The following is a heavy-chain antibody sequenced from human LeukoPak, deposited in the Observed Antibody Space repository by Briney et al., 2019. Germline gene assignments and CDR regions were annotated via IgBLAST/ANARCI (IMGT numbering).Heavy chain of an antibody. V-gene: IGHV3-30-3*01. Sequence: GSLRLSCAASGFTFSSYAMHWVRQAPGKGLEWVAVISYDGSNKYYADSEKGRFTISRDNSKNTLYLQMNSLRGEDTAVYYCARGWDGYYGSGSYYPTNWGQGTLVTVSS. D-gene: IGHD3-10*01. CDR2: ISYDGSNK. J-gene: IGHJ4*02. CDR1: GFTFSSYA. CDR3: ARGWDGYYGSGSYYPTN.